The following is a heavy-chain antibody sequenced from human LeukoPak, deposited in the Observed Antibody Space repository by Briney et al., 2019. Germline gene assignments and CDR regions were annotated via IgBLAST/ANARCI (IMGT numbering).Heavy chain of an antibody. J-gene: IGHJ4*02. CDR2: INPNSGGT. Sequence: ASVKVSCKASEYTFTGYYMHWVRQAPGQGLEWMGWINPNSGGTNYAQKFQGRVTMTRDTSISTAYMELSRLRSDDTAVYYCARDFGVTTTPYFDYWGQGTLVTVSS. D-gene: IGHD4-17*01. CDR3: ARDFGVTTTPYFDY. CDR1: EYTFTGYY. V-gene: IGHV1-2*02.